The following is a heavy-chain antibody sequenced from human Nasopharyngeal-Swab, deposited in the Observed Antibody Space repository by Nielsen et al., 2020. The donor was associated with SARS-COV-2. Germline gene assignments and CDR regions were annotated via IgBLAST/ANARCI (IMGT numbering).Heavy chain of an antibody. J-gene: IGHJ4*02. V-gene: IGHV3-23*01. CDR3: AKASLRDGYWPD. D-gene: IGHD2-21*02. Sequence: GGSLRLSCAASGFTFSSYAMSWVRQAPGKGLEWVSAISGSGGSTYYADSVKGRFTISRNNSKNTLYLQMNSLRAEDTAVYYCAKASLRDGYWPDWGQGTLVTVSS. CDR1: GFTFSSYA. CDR2: ISGSGGST.